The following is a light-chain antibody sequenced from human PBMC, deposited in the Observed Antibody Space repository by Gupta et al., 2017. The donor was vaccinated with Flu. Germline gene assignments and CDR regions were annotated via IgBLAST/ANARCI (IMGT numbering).Light chain of an antibody. CDR3: QVWESSSDHPGV. Sequence: SDVLTQPPSLSVAPGQTARITCGGNNIGSKNVHWYQQRAGQAPVLLVYDDSDRPSGIPERFSGSNSGNTSTLTINRVEAGDEADYYCQVWESSSDHPGVFGGGTKLTVL. J-gene: IGLJ3*02. V-gene: IGLV3-21*02. CDR1: NIGSKN. CDR2: DDS.